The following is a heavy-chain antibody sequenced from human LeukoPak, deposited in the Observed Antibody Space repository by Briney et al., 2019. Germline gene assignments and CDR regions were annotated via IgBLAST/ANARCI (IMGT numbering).Heavy chain of an antibody. V-gene: IGHV3-43*01. Sequence: PGGSLRLSCAASGFTFDDYTMHWVRQAPGKGLEWVSLISWDGGSTYYADSVKGRFTISRDNSKNSLYLQMNSLRTEDTALYYCAKDMWFGDPGAFDIWGQGTMVTVSS. J-gene: IGHJ3*02. CDR2: ISWDGGST. CDR3: AKDMWFGDPGAFDI. D-gene: IGHD3-10*01. CDR1: GFTFDDYT.